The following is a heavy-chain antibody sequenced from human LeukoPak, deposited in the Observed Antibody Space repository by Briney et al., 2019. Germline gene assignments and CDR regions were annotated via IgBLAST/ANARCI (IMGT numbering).Heavy chain of an antibody. J-gene: IGHJ6*03. CDR2: ISPNGFTT. Sequence: GGSLRLSCAASGFTFRYYNMNWVRQPPGKGLEWVSYISPNGFTTHYADSVKGRFTISRDNAKNSLYLQMNSLRVEDTAVYYCARVAWGSSSTSPLDYYSYMDVWGKGTTVTVSS. CDR3: ARVAWGSSSTSPLDYYSYMDV. V-gene: IGHV3-48*03. D-gene: IGHD2-2*01. CDR1: GFTFRYYN.